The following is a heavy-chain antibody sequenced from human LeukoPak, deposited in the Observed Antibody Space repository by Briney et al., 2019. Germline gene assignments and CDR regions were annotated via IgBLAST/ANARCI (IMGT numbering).Heavy chain of an antibody. J-gene: IGHJ4*02. Sequence: PGGSLRLTCAASGFTFSSCAMSWVRQAPGKGLEWVSAISGSGGSTYYADSVKGRFTISRDNSKNTLYLQMNSLRAEDTAVYYCAKVKSGTTRYYFDYWGQGTLVTVSS. D-gene: IGHD1-7*01. CDR2: ISGSGGST. CDR1: GFTFSSCA. V-gene: IGHV3-23*01. CDR3: AKVKSGTTRYYFDY.